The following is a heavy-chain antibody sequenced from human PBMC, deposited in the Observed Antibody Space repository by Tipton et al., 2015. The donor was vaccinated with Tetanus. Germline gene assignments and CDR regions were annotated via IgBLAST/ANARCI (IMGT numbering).Heavy chain of an antibody. D-gene: IGHD2/OR15-2a*01. J-gene: IGHJ2*01. CDR3: ARDIAIVRARDWYFDV. CDR1: GYNFRNNG. V-gene: IGHV3-33*08. Sequence: RSLRLSCVASGYNFRNNGMHWVRQAPGKGLEWVALIWYDGSNKNYADSVKGRFTISRDNSKNTLYLQMNSLSAEDTAVYYCARDIAIVRARDWYFDVWGRGTLVTVSS. CDR2: IWYDGSNK.